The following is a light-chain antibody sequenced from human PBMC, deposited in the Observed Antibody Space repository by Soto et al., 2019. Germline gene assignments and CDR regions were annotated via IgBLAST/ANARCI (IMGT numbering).Light chain of an antibody. J-gene: IGLJ2*01. Sequence: QSVLTQPPSASGTPGQRVTISCSGSRSNIGSSTVNWYQQLPGTAPKLLVYSNNLRPSGVPDRFSGSKSGTSASLAISGLQSEDEADYWCATWDDSRNGPVFGGGTKLTVL. CDR1: RSNIGSST. CDR2: SNN. CDR3: ATWDDSRNGPV. V-gene: IGLV1-44*01.